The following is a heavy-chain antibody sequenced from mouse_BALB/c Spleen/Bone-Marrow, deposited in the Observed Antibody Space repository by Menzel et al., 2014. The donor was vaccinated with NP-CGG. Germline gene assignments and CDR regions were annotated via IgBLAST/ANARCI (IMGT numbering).Heavy chain of an antibody. J-gene: IGHJ3*01. CDR1: GLTFXNFG. V-gene: IGHV5-17*02. CDR2: ISSGSNTI. Sequence: EVMLVQSGGGLVQPGGSRKLSCAASGLTFXNFGMHWIRQAPEKGLEWVAYISSGSNTIYYTDTVKGRFTISRDNPKNSLFLQLTDLSSEDTAMYPCARGASLPGGFAYWGQGTLVTVSA. D-gene: IGHD6-2*01. CDR3: ARGASLPGGFAY.